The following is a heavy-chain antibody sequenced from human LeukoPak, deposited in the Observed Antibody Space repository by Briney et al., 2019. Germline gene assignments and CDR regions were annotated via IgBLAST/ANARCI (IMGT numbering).Heavy chain of an antibody. J-gene: IGHJ4*02. CDR2: ISSSGSTI. Sequence: GGSLRLSCAASGFTFSSYEMNWVRQAPGKGLEWVSYISSSGSTIYYADSVKGRFTISRDNAKNSLYLQMNSLRAEDTAVCYCARDLASSWYYFDYWGQGTLVTVSS. CDR3: ARDLASSWYYFDY. D-gene: IGHD6-13*01. CDR1: GFTFSSYE. V-gene: IGHV3-48*03.